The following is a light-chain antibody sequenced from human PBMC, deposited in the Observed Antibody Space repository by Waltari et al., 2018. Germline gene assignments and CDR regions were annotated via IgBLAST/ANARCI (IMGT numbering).Light chain of an antibody. CDR1: SNDVGSYNL. Sequence: QSALTQPASVSGSPGQSITISCTGTSNDVGSYNLVSWYQQRPGKAPKFIIYEVNRRPSGLSSRLSGSKSGNPAYLTISGLQAEDEADYFCCSYAGVTTFYVFGTGTRVTVL. V-gene: IGLV2-23*02. CDR3: CSYAGVTTFYV. CDR2: EVN. J-gene: IGLJ1*01.